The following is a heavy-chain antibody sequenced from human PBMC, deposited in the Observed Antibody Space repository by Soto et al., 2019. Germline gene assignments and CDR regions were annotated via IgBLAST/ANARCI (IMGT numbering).Heavy chain of an antibody. Sequence: SETLSLTCTVSGGSISSYHWGWIRQPPGKGLEWIGSVYYSGSTYYNPSLKSRVTISIDASKNQFSPNLNSVTATDTAVYYCARHRGPTGPNYWGQGTLVTLSS. J-gene: IGHJ4*02. CDR2: VYYSGST. V-gene: IGHV4-39*01. CDR3: ARHRGPTGPNY. D-gene: IGHD3-10*01. CDR1: GGSISSYH.